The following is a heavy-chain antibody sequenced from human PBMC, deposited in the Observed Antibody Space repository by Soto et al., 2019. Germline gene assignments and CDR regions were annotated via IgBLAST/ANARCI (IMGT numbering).Heavy chain of an antibody. V-gene: IGHV3-43*01. D-gene: IGHD3-16*01. J-gene: IGHJ4*02. CDR2: ISWDGGTT. CDR1: GFTFDDYS. Sequence: EVQLVESGGVVVQPWGSLRLSCAASGFTFDDYSMHWVRQAPGKGLEWVSLISWDGGTTYYADFVKGRFTISRDNSKNSLYLQMNSLRPEDTALYYCAKARLMLGIDYWGQGAQVTVSS. CDR3: AKARLMLGIDY.